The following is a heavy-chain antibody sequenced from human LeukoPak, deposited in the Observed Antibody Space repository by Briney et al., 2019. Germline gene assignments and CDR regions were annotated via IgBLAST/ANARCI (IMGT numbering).Heavy chain of an antibody. Sequence: GGSLRLSCAASGFTFSSYEMNWVRQAPGKGLEWVSYISSSGSTIYYADSVKGRFTISRDNAKNSLYLQMNSLRAEDTAVYYCARVSSYGSTHPDYWGQGTLVTVSS. CDR3: ARVSSYGSTHPDY. CDR2: ISSSGSTI. J-gene: IGHJ4*02. CDR1: GFTFSSYE. V-gene: IGHV3-48*03. D-gene: IGHD5-18*01.